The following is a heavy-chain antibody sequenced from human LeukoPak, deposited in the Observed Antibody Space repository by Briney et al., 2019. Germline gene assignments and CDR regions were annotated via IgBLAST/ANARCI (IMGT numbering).Heavy chain of an antibody. J-gene: IGHJ6*03. CDR2: MNPNSGNT. D-gene: IGHD3-3*01. Sequence: ASVKVSCKGSGYTFTSYDINWVRQATGQGLEWMGWMNPNSGNTGYAQKFQGRVTITRNTSISTAYMELSSLRSEDTAVYYCARVSGYYDFWSGYFYYYYYYMDVWGKGTTVTVSS. CDR1: GYTFTSYD. CDR3: ARVSGYYDFWSGYFYYYYYYMDV. V-gene: IGHV1-8*03.